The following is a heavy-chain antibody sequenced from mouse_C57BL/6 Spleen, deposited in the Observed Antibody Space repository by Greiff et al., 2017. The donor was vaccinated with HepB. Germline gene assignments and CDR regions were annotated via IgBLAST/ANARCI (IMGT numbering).Heavy chain of an antibody. Sequence: QVQLQQPGAELVMPGASVKLSCKASGYTFTSYWMHWVKQRPGQGLEWIGEIDPSDSYTNYNQKFKGKSTLTVDKSSSTAYMQLSSLTSEDAAVYYCAMRTTYGNDGYFDYWGQGTTLTVSS. CDR3: AMRTTYGNDGYFDY. CDR2: IDPSDSYT. D-gene: IGHD2-10*02. V-gene: IGHV1-69*01. J-gene: IGHJ2*01. CDR1: GYTFTSYW.